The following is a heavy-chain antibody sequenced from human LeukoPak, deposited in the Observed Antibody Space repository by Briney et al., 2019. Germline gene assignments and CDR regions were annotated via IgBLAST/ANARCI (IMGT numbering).Heavy chain of an antibody. CDR3: VGGKAGDHPAALYYYMDV. CDR2: INQSGST. CDR1: GGYFSGYY. J-gene: IGHJ6*03. D-gene: IGHD7-27*01. V-gene: IGHV4-34*01. Sequence: PSETLSLTCAVYGGYFSGYYCSWIRQPPGKGLEWIGEINQSGSTNYNPSLKSRVTISVDTSKNQFSLKLSSVTAADTAVYYCVGGKAGDHPAALYYYMDVWGKGPRSPSP.